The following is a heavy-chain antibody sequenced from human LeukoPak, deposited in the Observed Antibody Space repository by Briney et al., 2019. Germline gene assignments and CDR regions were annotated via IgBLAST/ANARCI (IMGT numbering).Heavy chain of an antibody. CDR1: NYSISSGFY. CDR2: IYHSGST. D-gene: IGHD1-7*01. CDR3: AKAHNWNCSFDP. Sequence: SETLSLTCTVSNYSISSGFYWGWMRQPPGKGLEWIASIYHSGSTYINPSLKSRVTISMDTSKNNFSLRLNSVTAADTAAYFCAKAHNWNCSFDPWGQGTLVTVSS. V-gene: IGHV4-38-2*02. J-gene: IGHJ5*02.